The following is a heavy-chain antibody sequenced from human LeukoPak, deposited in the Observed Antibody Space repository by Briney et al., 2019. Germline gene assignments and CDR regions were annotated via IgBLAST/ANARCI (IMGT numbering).Heavy chain of an antibody. J-gene: IGHJ4*02. CDR3: AKDHVPSSRYGGLLGY. V-gene: IGHV1-24*01. D-gene: IGHD1-1*01. CDR2: FDPEDGET. Sequence: ASVKVSCKVSGYTLTELSMHWVRQAPGKGLEWMGGFDPEDGETIYAQKFQGRVTMTEDTSTDTAYMELSSLRSEDTAVYYCAKDHVPSSRYGGLLGYWGQGTLVTVSS. CDR1: GYTLTELS.